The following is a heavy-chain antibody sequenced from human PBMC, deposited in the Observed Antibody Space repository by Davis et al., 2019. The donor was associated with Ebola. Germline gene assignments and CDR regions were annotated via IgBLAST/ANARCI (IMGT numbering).Heavy chain of an antibody. CDR2: INVGNGNT. V-gene: IGHV1-3*01. J-gene: IGHJ6*02. D-gene: IGHD6-6*01. CDR1: GYTFTSYA. CDR3: ARCSSSYNYYYGMDV. Sequence: ASVKVSCKASGYTFTSYAMHWVRQAPGQRLEWMGWINVGNGNTKYSQKFQGRVTITRDTSASTAYMELSSLRSEDTAVYYCARCSSSYNYYYGMDVWDQGTTVTVSS.